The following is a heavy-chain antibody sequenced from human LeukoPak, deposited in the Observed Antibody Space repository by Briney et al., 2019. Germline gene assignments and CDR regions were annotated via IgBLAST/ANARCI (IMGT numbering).Heavy chain of an antibody. J-gene: IGHJ6*03. Sequence: SETLSLTCTVSGGSISSYYWSWIRQPPGKGLEWIGYIYYSGSTNYNPSLKSRVTISVDTSKNQFSLKLSSLTAADTAVYYCARGRITIFGVVSHYYYYYMDVWGKGTTVTVSS. D-gene: IGHD3-3*01. CDR2: IYYSGST. CDR3: ARGRITIFGVVSHYYYYYMDV. V-gene: IGHV4-59*08. CDR1: GGSISSYY.